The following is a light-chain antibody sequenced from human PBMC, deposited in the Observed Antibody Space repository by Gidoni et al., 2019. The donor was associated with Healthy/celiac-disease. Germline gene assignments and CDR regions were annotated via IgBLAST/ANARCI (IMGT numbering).Light chain of an antibody. CDR1: QSISSW. J-gene: IGKJ1*01. CDR2: KAS. V-gene: IGKV1-5*03. Sequence: DIQMTQSPSTLSASVGDRVTITCRASQSISSWLAWYRQKPGKAPKLLIYKASSLESGVPSRFSGSGSGTDFTLTISSLQPDDFATYYCQQYNSLPWTFGQGTKVEIK. CDR3: QQYNSLPWT.